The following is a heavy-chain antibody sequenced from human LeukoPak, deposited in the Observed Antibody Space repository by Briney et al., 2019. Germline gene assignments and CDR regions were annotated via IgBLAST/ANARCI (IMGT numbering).Heavy chain of an antibody. D-gene: IGHD2-2*01. J-gene: IGHJ4*02. Sequence: PGGSLRLSCTTSGFTFGDDAMSWFRQAPGKGLEWVGFIRSDAYGGTTEYAASVKGRFAILRDDSKSIAYLQMNSLKTEDTAVYYCTRSWVVPTATYWGQGTLVTVSS. CDR3: TRSWVVPTATY. CDR2: IRSDAYGGTT. CDR1: GFTFGDDA. V-gene: IGHV3-49*03.